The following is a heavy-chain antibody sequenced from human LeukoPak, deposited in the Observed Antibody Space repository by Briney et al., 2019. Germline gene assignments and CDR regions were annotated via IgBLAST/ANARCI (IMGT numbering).Heavy chain of an antibody. CDR1: GYTFTGYY. J-gene: IGHJ4*02. D-gene: IGHD3-22*01. CDR3: ARVGAYYDSSAYFDY. V-gene: IGHV1-2*02. CDR2: INPNSGGT. Sequence: EASVTVSCKASGYTFTGYYMHWVRQAPGQGLEWMGWINPNSGGTNSAQNFQGRVTMTRDTSISTAYMELSRLTSDDTAVYYCARVGAYYDSSAYFDYWGQGTLVTVSS.